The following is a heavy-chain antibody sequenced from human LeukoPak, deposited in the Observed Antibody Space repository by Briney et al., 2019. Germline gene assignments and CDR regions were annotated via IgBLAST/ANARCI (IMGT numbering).Heavy chain of an antibody. D-gene: IGHD6-19*01. CDR3: ARDLPGIAVAGTAGGWFDP. CDR2: TYYRSKWYN. CDR1: GDSVSSNSAA. Sequence: SQTLSLTCAISGDSVSSNSAAWNWIRQSPSRGLEWLAMTYYRSKWYNDYAVSVKSRITINPDTSKNQFSLQLNSVTPEDTAVYYCARDLPGIAVAGTAGGWFDPWGQGTLVTASS. V-gene: IGHV6-1*01. J-gene: IGHJ5*02.